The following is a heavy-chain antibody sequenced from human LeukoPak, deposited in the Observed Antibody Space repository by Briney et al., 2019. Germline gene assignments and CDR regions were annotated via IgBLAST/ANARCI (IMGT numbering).Heavy chain of an antibody. CDR3: ARDVEGLDY. CDR1: GPTFSPYT. V-gene: IGHV1-69*04. D-gene: IGHD1-1*01. J-gene: IGHJ4*02. Sequence: GAPVKLSCTPSGPTFSPYTISWVRQAPGQRLEWMGRIIPILVIANYAQKFQGRVTITADKSTSTAYMELSSLRSEDTAVYYCARDVEGLDYWGQGTLVTVSS. CDR2: IIPILVIA.